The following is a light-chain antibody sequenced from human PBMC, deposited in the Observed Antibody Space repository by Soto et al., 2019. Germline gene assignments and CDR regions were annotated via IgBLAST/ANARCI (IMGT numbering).Light chain of an antibody. V-gene: IGKV3-15*01. CDR1: QGIGDT. CDR2: DTS. CDR3: QQDYNLPIT. Sequence: EIVMTQSPATLSVSPGEGATLSCRASQGIGDTLAWYQQKPGQTPRLLIYDTSIRATGVPARFSGSGRGSGTDFTLTISSLQPEDFAVYYCQQDYNLPITFGQGTRLEIK. J-gene: IGKJ5*01.